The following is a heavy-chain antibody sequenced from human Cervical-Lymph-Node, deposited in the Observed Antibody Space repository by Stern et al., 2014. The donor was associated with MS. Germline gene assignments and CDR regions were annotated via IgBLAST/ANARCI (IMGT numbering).Heavy chain of an antibody. Sequence: QLQLQESGPGLVKPSQTLSLTCTVSGGSISSGNYYWSWIRQPAGEGLEWIGRIYSSGSTQYNPPLKSRVTISADTSTKQIPPGMSSVTAADTAMYYCARGNYDVLTDNGGHGFDIWGQGTMVTVSS. D-gene: IGHD3-9*01. CDR1: GGSISSGNYY. V-gene: IGHV4-61*02. CDR3: ARGNYDVLTDNGGHGFDI. CDR2: IYSSGST. J-gene: IGHJ3*02.